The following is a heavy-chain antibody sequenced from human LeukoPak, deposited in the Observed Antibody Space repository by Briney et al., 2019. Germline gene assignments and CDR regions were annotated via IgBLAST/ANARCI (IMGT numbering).Heavy chain of an antibody. V-gene: IGHV4-39*01. D-gene: IGHD3-16*02. Sequence: SETLSLTCTVSGGSISSSSYYWGWVRQPPGKGLEWIGSIYYSGSTYYNPAHKSQVTISVDTSKNQFSLKLTSVTAADTAVYYCARQNKIMITFGGVIVNWFDPWGQGTLVTVSS. CDR2: IYYSGST. CDR3: ARQNKIMITFGGVIVNWFDP. J-gene: IGHJ5*02. CDR1: GGSISSSSYY.